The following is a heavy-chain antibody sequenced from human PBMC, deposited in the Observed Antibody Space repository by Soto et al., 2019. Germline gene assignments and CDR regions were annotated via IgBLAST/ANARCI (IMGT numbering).Heavy chain of an antibody. D-gene: IGHD2-2*01. CDR3: ARRFSCSSTTCIDAFDM. J-gene: IGHJ3*02. V-gene: IGHV3-48*04. CDR1: GFTFSTYA. Sequence: EVQLVESGGGLVQPGGCLRLSCAASGFTFSTYAMNWVRQAPGKGLEWLSYISGGSSTIYYADSVKGRFAISRDNANNSLVLQMNSLGAEDTAVYYCARRFSCSSTTCIDAFDMWGQGTVVTVSS. CDR2: ISGGSSTI.